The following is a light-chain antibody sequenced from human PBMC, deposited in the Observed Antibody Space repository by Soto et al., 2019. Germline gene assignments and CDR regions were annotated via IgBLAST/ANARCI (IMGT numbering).Light chain of an antibody. Sequence: QTVLTQPASVSGSPGQSITISCSGTSSDIGSYNRVSWYQQFPGKAPKLMIYDVSNRPSGVSSRFSGSKSGNTASLTISGLQAEDEADYYCNSFTISSTYVFGTGTKLTV. J-gene: IGLJ1*01. CDR3: NSFTISSTYV. CDR1: SSDIGSYNR. V-gene: IGLV2-14*01. CDR2: DVS.